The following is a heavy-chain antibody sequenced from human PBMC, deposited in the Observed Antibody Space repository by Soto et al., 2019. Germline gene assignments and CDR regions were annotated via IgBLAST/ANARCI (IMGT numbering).Heavy chain of an antibody. Sequence: GESLKISCQTSGYTFSSNWIGWVRQMPGKGLEWMGIIYPGDSETRYSPSFQGQVTISADRSFSTAYLQWTSLQASDTAMHYCARASGSFSIEYWGPGTLVTVSS. CDR3: ARASGSFSIEY. J-gene: IGHJ4*02. CDR2: IYPGDSET. CDR1: GYTFSSNW. V-gene: IGHV5-51*01. D-gene: IGHD1-26*01.